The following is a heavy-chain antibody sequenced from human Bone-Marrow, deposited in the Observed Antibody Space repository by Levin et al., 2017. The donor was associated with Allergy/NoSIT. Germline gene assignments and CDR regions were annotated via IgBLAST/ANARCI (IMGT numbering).Heavy chain of an antibody. CDR1: GFMFSSYW. V-gene: IGHV3-7*04. J-gene: IGHJ4*02. D-gene: IGHD5-24*01. Sequence: PGGSLRLSCAASGFMFSSYWMSWVRQAPGKGLEWVANINQDGSEKYYGDSVKGRFTISRDNGKNSLDLQMNTLRGEDTAVYYCARGQTTQLHWGQGILVTVSS. CDR2: INQDGSEK. CDR3: ARGQTTQLH.